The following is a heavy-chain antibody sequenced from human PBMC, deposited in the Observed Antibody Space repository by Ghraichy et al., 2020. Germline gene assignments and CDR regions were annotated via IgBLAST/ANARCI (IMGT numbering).Heavy chain of an antibody. CDR2: IYWNDDK. CDR3: AHTSGIAAAGIAGGIRLVYLRH. CDR1: GFSLSTSGVG. J-gene: IGHJ1*01. D-gene: IGHD6-13*01. Sequence: SGPTLVKPTQTLTLTCTFSGFSLSTSGVGVGWIRQPPGKALEWLALIYWNDDKRYSPSLKSRLTITKDTSKNQVVLTMTNMDPVDTAAYYCAHTSGIAAAGIAGGIRLVYLRHRGKGTRVKVS. V-gene: IGHV2-5*01.